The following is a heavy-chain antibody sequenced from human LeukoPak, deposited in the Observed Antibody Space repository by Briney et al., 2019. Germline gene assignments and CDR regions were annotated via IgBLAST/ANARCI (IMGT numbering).Heavy chain of an antibody. Sequence: ASVKVSCKASGYTLTSYAINWVRQAPGQGLEWMGWINTNTGNPTYVQGFTGRFVFSLDTSVSTAYLQISSLKAEDTAVYYCASTVTMTTLDYWGQGTLVTVSS. J-gene: IGHJ4*02. D-gene: IGHD4-17*01. CDR2: INTNTGNP. V-gene: IGHV7-4-1*02. CDR1: GYTLTSYA. CDR3: ASTVTMTTLDY.